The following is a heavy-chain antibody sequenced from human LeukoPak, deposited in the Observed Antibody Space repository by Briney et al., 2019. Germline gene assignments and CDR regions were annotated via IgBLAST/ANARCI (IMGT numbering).Heavy chain of an antibody. V-gene: IGHV4-59*08. CDR2: IYYSWST. D-gene: IGHD3-22*01. J-gene: IGHJ4*02. Sequence: SETLSLTCTVSGGSISSYYWSWIRQPPGKGLEWIGYIYYSWSTNYNPSLKSRVTISVDTSKNQFSLKLSSVTAADTAVYCCARHFDSSPPATSWGQGTLVTVSS. CDR3: ARHFDSSPPATS. CDR1: GGSISSYY.